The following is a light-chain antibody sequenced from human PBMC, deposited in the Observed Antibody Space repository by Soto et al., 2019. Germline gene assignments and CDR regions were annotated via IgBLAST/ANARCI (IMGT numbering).Light chain of an antibody. V-gene: IGKV3-20*01. CDR1: QSVSSSD. J-gene: IGKJ2*01. CDR2: GAS. Sequence: EIVLTQSPGTLSLSPGDRATLSCRASQSVSSSDLAWYQQKPGQAPRLLIYGASTRATGIPDRFSGSGPGTDFTLTISRLEPEDFAVYYCQQYGGSPLYTFGQGTKVDIK. CDR3: QQYGGSPLYT.